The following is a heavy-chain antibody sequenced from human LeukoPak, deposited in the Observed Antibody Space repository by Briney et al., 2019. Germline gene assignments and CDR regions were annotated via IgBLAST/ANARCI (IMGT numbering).Heavy chain of an antibody. J-gene: IGHJ5*02. V-gene: IGHV1-69*13. CDR2: IIPIFGTA. Sequence: ASVKVSCKASGGTFSSYAISWVRQAPGQGLEWMGGIIPIFGTANYAQKFQGRVTITADESTSTAYMELRSLRSDDTAVYYCARDGKAVYNWNPDDKNWFDPWGQGTLVTVSS. D-gene: IGHD1-20*01. CDR3: ARDGKAVYNWNPDDKNWFDP. CDR1: GGTFSSYA.